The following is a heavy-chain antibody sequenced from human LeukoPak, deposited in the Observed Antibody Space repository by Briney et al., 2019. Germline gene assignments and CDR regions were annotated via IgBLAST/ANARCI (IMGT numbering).Heavy chain of an antibody. D-gene: IGHD3-3*01. CDR1: GFSLSTSGVG. V-gene: IGHV2-5*02. CDR2: IYWDDDK. Sequence: SGPTLVNPTQTLTLTCTFSGFSLSTSGVGVGWIRQPPGKALEWLALIYWDDDKRYSPSLKSRLTITKDTSKNQVVLTMTNMDPVDTATYYCAHTYYDFWRAMENYFDYWGQGTLVTVSS. J-gene: IGHJ4*02. CDR3: AHTYYDFWRAMENYFDY.